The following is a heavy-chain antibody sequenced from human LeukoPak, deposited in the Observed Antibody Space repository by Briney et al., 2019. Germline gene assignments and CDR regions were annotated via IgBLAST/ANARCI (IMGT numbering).Heavy chain of an antibody. CDR3: ARTTTVVTRFDY. D-gene: IGHD4-23*01. CDR2: INAGNGNT. V-gene: IGHV1-3*03. Sequence: ASVKVSCKASGYAFTSYAMHWVRQAPGQRLEWMGWINAGNGNTKYSQEFQGRVTITRDTSASTAYMELSSLRSEDTAVYYCARTTTVVTRFDYWGQGTLVTVSS. CDR1: GYAFTSYA. J-gene: IGHJ4*02.